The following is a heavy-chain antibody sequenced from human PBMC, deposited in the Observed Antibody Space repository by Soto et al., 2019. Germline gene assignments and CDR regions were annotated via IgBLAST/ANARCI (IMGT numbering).Heavy chain of an antibody. CDR1: GYTFTSYG. V-gene: IGHV1-18*01. Sequence: ASVKVSCKASGYTFTSYGISWVRQAPGQGLEWMGWIGAYNGNTNYAQKLQGRVTMTTDTSTSTAYMELRSLRSDDTAVYYCARFVGGYYYYYMDVWGKGTTVTVSS. J-gene: IGHJ6*03. D-gene: IGHD3-16*01. CDR3: ARFVGGYYYYYMDV. CDR2: IGAYNGNT.